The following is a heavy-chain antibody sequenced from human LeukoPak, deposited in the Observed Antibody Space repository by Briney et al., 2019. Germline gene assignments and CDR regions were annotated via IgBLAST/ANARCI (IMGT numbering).Heavy chain of an antibody. Sequence: PGGSLRLSCAASGFTFSDYYMSWIRQAPGKGLEWVSYISSSSSYTNYADSVKGRFTISRDNAKNSLYLQMNSLRAEDTAVYYCARDVENYYVTIDPWGQGTLVTVSS. CDR2: ISSSSSYT. D-gene: IGHD3-10*02. CDR1: GFTFSDYY. V-gene: IGHV3-11*06. J-gene: IGHJ5*02. CDR3: ARDVENYYVTIDP.